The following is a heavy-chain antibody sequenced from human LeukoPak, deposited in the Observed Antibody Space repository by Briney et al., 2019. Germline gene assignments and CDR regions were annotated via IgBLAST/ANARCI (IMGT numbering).Heavy chain of an antibody. Sequence: SETLSLTCAVYGGSFSGYYWSWIRQPPGKGLEWIGEINHSGSTNYNPSLKSRVTISVDTSKNQFSLKLSSVTAADTAVYYCARRGITMVRGVIGNWFDPWGQGTLVTVSS. J-gene: IGHJ5*02. D-gene: IGHD3-10*01. V-gene: IGHV4-34*01. CDR3: ARRGITMVRGVIGNWFDP. CDR1: GGSFSGYY. CDR2: INHSGST.